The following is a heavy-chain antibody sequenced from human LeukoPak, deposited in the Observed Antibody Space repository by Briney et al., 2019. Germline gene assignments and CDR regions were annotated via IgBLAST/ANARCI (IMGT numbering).Heavy chain of an antibody. CDR1: GYTFTSYG. CDR3: ARDISCSGGSCYVRGAFDI. CDR2: ISAYNGNT. J-gene: IGHJ3*02. D-gene: IGHD2-15*01. Sequence: ASVKVSCKASGYTFTSYGISWVRQAPGQGLEWMGWISAYNGNTNYVQKLQDRVTMTTDTSTSTAYMELRSLRSDDTAVYYCARDISCSGGSCYVRGAFDIWGQGTMVTVSS. V-gene: IGHV1-18*01.